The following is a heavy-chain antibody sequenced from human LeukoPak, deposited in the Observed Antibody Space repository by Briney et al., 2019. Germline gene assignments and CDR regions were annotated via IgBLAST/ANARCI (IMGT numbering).Heavy chain of an antibody. CDR1: GFTLSDYG. V-gene: IGHV3-30*02. J-gene: IGHJ6*04. Sequence: PGDSLRLSCAASGFTLSDYGMHWVRQAPGKGLEWVAFIRSDGSNKYYADSVKGRFTISRDNSKLYLQMKSLRAEDTAVYYCAELGITMIGGVWGKGTTVTISS. CDR3: AELGITMIGGV. D-gene: IGHD3-10*02. CDR2: IRSDGSNK.